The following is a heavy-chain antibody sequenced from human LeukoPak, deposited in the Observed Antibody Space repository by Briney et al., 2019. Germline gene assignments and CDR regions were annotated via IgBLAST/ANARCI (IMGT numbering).Heavy chain of an antibody. CDR1: GDSLSTYY. D-gene: IGHD5-24*01. CDR2: ISYSGVT. CDR3: ARRDGAVDGNGFDP. Sequence: PESLSLTCTVSGDSLSTYYWSWIRQPPGKGLEWIGYISYSGVTNYRPSLRSRVTIDTSKNQFSLKLSSVTAADTAVYYCARRDGAVDGNGFDPWGQGTLVTVSS. J-gene: IGHJ5*02. V-gene: IGHV4-59*08.